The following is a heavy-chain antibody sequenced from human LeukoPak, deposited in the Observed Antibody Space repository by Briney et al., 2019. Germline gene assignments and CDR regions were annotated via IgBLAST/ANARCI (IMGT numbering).Heavy chain of an antibody. Sequence: SETLSLTCTVSGYSISSGYYWSWIRQPPGKGLEWIGEINHSGSTNYNPSLKSRVTISVDTSKNQFSLKLSSVTAADTAVYYCARLARGSSGWYFVGNWFDPWGQGTLVTVSS. V-gene: IGHV4-38-2*02. J-gene: IGHJ5*02. CDR1: GYSISSGYY. CDR2: INHSGST. CDR3: ARLARGSSGWYFVGNWFDP. D-gene: IGHD6-19*01.